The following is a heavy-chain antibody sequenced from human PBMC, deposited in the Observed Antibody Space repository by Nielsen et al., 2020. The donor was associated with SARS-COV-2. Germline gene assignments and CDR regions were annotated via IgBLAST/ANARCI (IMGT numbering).Heavy chain of an antibody. CDR2: ILYRGNT. CDR1: GGPISTDSHY. V-gene: IGHV4-61*01. Sequence: SETLSLTCIVSGGPISTDSHYWSWIRQPPGKGLDCIGYILYRGNTNYNPSLKSRVTISVDTSKNQFSLKVNSVTAADTAVYYCVRIDMATSSVDYWGRGTLVTVSS. D-gene: IGHD5-24*01. J-gene: IGHJ4*02. CDR3: VRIDMATSSVDY.